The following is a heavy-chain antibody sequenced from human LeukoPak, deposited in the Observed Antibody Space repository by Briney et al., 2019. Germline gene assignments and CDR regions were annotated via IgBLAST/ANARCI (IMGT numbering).Heavy chain of an antibody. CDR1: GGSFSGYY. CDR3: ARGGDGEGDYERRAAFDI. D-gene: IGHD4-17*01. Sequence: SETLSLTCAVYGGSFSGYYWSWIRQPPGKGLEWIGEINHSGSTNYNPSLKSRVTISVDTSKNQFSLKLSSVTAADTAVYYCARGGDGEGDYERRAAFDIWGQGTMVTVSS. V-gene: IGHV4-34*01. J-gene: IGHJ3*02. CDR2: INHSGST.